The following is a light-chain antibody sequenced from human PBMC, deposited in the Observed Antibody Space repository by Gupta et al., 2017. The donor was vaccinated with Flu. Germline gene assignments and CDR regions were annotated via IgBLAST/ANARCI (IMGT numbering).Light chain of an antibody. V-gene: IGLV1-40*01. CDR1: TSNIGERYD. CDR2: GKN. J-gene: IGLJ3*02. Sequence: IAYTGNTSNIGERYDVHCYQHLPGRASSILISGKNNRHSGDTARVSASRSGTSAALAITGLQAEEEADYYCQSYESSLGGSWVFGGGTKLTVL. CDR3: QSYESSLGGSWV.